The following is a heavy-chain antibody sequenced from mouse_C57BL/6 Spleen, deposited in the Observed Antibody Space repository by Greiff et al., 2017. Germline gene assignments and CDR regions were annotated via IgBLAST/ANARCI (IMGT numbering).Heavy chain of an antibody. CDR3: ARRSYYGSSLDY. CDR1: GYSFTGYY. CDR2: INPSTGGT. Sequence: VQLQQSGPELVKPGASVKISCKASGYSFTGYYMNWVKQSPEKSLEWIGEINPSTGGTTYNQKFKAKATLTVDKSSSTAYMQLKSLTSEDSAVYYCARRSYYGSSLDYWGQGTTLTVSS. V-gene: IGHV1-42*01. D-gene: IGHD1-1*01. J-gene: IGHJ2*01.